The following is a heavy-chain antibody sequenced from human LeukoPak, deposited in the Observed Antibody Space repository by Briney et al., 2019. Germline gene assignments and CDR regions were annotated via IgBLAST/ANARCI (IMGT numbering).Heavy chain of an antibody. CDR1: GFTFCTYG. Sequence: GGSLRLSCAASGFTFCTYGIHWVRQAPGKGLEWVAFIRYDGTNKYYADSVRGRFTISRDNSKNTLYLQMNSLRAEDTAMYYCAKDPCGGDCYSYRYFDYWGQGTLVTVSS. J-gene: IGHJ4*03. V-gene: IGHV3-30*02. CDR3: AKDPCGGDCYSYRYFDY. CDR2: IRYDGTNK. D-gene: IGHD2-21*01.